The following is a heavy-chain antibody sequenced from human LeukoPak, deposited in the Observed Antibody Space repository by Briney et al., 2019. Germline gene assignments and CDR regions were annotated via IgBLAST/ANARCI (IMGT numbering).Heavy chain of an antibody. CDR2: VNPNSGGT. Sequence: ASVKGSCKTFGYTFTGYYIHWVRQAPGQRLEWMGRVNPNSGGTNYAQKFQGRVTMTRDTSISTAYMELSRLRSDETAVYYCARAALWFGELLDGMDVWGQGTTVTVSS. D-gene: IGHD3-10*01. V-gene: IGHV1-2*06. CDR1: GYTFTGYY. J-gene: IGHJ6*02. CDR3: ARAALWFGELLDGMDV.